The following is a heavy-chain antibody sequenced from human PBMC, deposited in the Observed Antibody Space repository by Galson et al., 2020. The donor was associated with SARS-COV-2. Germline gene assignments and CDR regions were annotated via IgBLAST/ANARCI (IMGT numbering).Heavy chain of an antibody. Sequence: ASVKVSCKASGYTFTNYGITWVRQAPGQGLEWLGWISAYTGDTDYAQRVQGRVTMTTDTSTSTAYMELGSLRSDDTAVYYCTRDAIYISGAGWFDPWGQGTLVTVSS. V-gene: IGHV1-18*01. CDR3: TRDAIYISGAGWFDP. J-gene: IGHJ5*02. D-gene: IGHD3-22*01. CDR2: ISAYTGDT. CDR1: GYTFTNYG.